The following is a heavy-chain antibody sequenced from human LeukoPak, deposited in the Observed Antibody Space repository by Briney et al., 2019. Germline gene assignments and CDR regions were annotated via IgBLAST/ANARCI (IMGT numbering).Heavy chain of an antibody. CDR3: ARLTLRFLYKGAFDI. Sequence: GESLKISCKGSGYSFTSYWIGWVRQIPGKGLEWMGIIYPGDSDIRYSPSFQGQVTISADKSISTAYLQWSSLKASDTAMYYCARLTLRFLYKGAFDIWGQGTMVTVSS. CDR2: IYPGDSDI. CDR1: GYSFTSYW. D-gene: IGHD3-3*01. J-gene: IGHJ3*02. V-gene: IGHV5-51*01.